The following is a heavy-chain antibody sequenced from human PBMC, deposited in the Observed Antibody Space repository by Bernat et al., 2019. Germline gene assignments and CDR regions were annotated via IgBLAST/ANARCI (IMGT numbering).Heavy chain of an antibody. CDR2: IWYDGSNK. Sequence: QVQLVESGGGVVQPGRSLRLSCAASGFTFSSYGMHWVRQAPGKGLEWVAVIWYDGSNKYYADSVKGRFTISRDNSKNTLYLQMNSLRAEDTAVYYCARDPGEEMATIGFDYWGQGTLVTVSS. V-gene: IGHV3-33*01. D-gene: IGHD5-24*01. CDR1: GFTFSSYG. J-gene: IGHJ4*02. CDR3: ARDPGEEMATIGFDY.